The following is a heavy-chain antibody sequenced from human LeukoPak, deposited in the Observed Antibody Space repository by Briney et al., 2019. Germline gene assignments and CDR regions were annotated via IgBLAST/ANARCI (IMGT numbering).Heavy chain of an antibody. CDR1: GGSVSSYY. CDR3: ARVRLSGTYLDAFDI. CDR2: IYYSGST. V-gene: IGHV4-59*02. D-gene: IGHD1-26*01. Sequence: EPSETLSLTCTVSGGSVSSYYWSWIRQPPGKGLEWIAYIYYSGSTNYNPSLKSRVTISVDTSKNQFSLKLNSITTADTAVYYCARVRLSGTYLDAFDIWGQGTMVTVSS. J-gene: IGHJ3*02.